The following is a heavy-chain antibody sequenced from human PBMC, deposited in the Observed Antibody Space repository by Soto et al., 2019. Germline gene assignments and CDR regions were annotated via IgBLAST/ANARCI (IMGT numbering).Heavy chain of an antibody. CDR1: GFTFSSYA. J-gene: IGHJ6*02. D-gene: IGHD1-1*01. Sequence: EVQLLESGGGLVQPGGSLRLSCAASGFTFSSYAMSWVCQAPGKGLEWVSAISGSGGSTYYADSVKGRFTISRDNSKNTLYLQMNSLRAEDTAVYYCAKVESWNPRPYYYYGMDVWGQGTTVTVSS. V-gene: IGHV3-23*01. CDR2: ISGSGGST. CDR3: AKVESWNPRPYYYYGMDV.